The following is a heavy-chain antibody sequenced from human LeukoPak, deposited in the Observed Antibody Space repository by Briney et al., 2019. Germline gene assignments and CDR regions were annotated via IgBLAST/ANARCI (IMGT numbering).Heavy chain of an antibody. CDR2: INHSGST. D-gene: IGHD6-19*01. J-gene: IGHJ4*02. CDR3: ARGSTLAVACIDY. V-gene: IGHV4-34*01. Sequence: SETLSLTCAVYGGSFSGYYWSWIRQPPGKGLEWIGEINHSGSTNYNPSLKSRVTISVDTSKNQFSLKLSSVTAADTAVYYCARGSTLAVACIDYWGQGTLVTVSS. CDR1: GGSFSGYY.